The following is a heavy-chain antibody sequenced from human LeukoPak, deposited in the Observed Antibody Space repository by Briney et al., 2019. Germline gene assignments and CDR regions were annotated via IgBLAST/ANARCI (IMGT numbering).Heavy chain of an antibody. D-gene: IGHD6-19*01. CDR1: GGTLSGDA. CDR2: IIPIFGTA. Sequence: ASVKVSCKASGGTLSGDAIRRGRQAPGQGLEWMGGIIPIFGTANYAQKFQGRVTITADESASTAYMELSRLRSEDTAGYYFARDRIEYSSGWYIDYWGQGTLVTVSS. CDR3: ARDRIEYSSGWYIDY. V-gene: IGHV1-69*13. J-gene: IGHJ4*02.